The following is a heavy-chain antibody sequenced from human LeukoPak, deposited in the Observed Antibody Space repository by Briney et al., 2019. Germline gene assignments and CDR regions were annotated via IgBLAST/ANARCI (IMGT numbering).Heavy chain of an antibody. J-gene: IGHJ4*02. Sequence: PGGSLRLSCAASGFTFSSYSMNWVRQAPGKGLEWVSAISGSGGSTYYADSVKGRFTISRDNSKNTLYLQMNSLRAEDTAVYYCAKEQNTYYYGSGSYSFDYWGQGTLVTVSS. CDR2: ISGSGGST. V-gene: IGHV3-23*01. D-gene: IGHD3-10*01. CDR3: AKEQNTYYYGSGSYSFDY. CDR1: GFTFSSYS.